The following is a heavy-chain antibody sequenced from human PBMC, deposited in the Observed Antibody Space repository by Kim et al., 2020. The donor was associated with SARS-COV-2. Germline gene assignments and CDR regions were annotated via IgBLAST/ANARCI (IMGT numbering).Heavy chain of an antibody. V-gene: IGHV4-59*01. CDR1: GGSISSYY. J-gene: IGHJ4*02. Sequence: SETLSLTCTVSGGSISSYYWSWIRQPPGKGLEWIGYIYYSGSTNYNPSLKSRVTISVDTSKNQFSLKLSSVTAADTAVYYCARVDTAMASGIDYWGQGTLVTVSS. CDR2: IYYSGST. D-gene: IGHD5-18*01. CDR3: ARVDTAMASGIDY.